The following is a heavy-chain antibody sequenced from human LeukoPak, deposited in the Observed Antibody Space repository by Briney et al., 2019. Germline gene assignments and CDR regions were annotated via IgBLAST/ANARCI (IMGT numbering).Heavy chain of an antibody. J-gene: IGHJ4*02. V-gene: IGHV3-74*01. CDR3: ARGYSSSYRIDY. D-gene: IGHD6-6*01. CDR1: GFTFSNYW. CDR2: INTDGSST. Sequence: GGSLRLSCVASGFTFSNYWMHWVRQAPGKGLVWVSRINTDGSSTTYADSVKGRLTISRDNAKNTLYLQMNSLSAEDTAVYYCARGYSSSYRIDYWGQGTLVTVSS.